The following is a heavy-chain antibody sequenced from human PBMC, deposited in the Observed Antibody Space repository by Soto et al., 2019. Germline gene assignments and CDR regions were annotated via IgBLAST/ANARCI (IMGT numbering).Heavy chain of an antibody. J-gene: IGHJ4*02. CDR3: AKEGFDYYDSSGYAPIDY. D-gene: IGHD3-22*01. V-gene: IGHV3-23*01. CDR1: GFTFSSYA. Sequence: EVQLLESGGVLVQPGGSLRLSCAASGFTFSSYAMSWVRQAPGKGLEWVSAISGSGGSTYYADSVKGRFTISRDNSKKTLYLQMNSLRAEDTAVYYCAKEGFDYYDSSGYAPIDYWGQGTLVTVSS. CDR2: ISGSGGST.